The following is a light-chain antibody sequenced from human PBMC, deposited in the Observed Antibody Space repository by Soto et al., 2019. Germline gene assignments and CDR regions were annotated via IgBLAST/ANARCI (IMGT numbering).Light chain of an antibody. CDR1: SSDDGGYNY. V-gene: IGLV2-14*01. CDR3: SSYTSSSTPFV. Sequence: QSVLTQPASLSGSPGQSITISCTGTSSDDGGYNYVSWYQQHPGKAPKLMIYDVSNRPSGVSNRFSGSKSGNTASLTISGLQAEDEADYYCSSYTSSSTPFVFGTGTKVTVL. J-gene: IGLJ1*01. CDR2: DVS.